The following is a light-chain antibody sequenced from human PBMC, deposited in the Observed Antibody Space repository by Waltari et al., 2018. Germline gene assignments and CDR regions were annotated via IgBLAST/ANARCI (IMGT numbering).Light chain of an antibody. Sequence: DIQMTQSPSSLSASVGDRVTVTCQASQDISNYLNWYQQKPGKAPKLLIYDASNLETGVPSRFSGSGSGTDFTFTITSLQPGDIATYYCLQYDILPFTFGGGTKVVIK. V-gene: IGKV1-33*01. CDR1: QDISNY. CDR3: LQYDILPFT. CDR2: DAS. J-gene: IGKJ4*01.